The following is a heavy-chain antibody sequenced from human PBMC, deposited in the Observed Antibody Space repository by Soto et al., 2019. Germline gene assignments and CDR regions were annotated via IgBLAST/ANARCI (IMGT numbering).Heavy chain of an antibody. J-gene: IGHJ1*01. V-gene: IGHV1-18*01. Sequence: ASVKVSCKASGYTFTSYGSSWVRQAPGQGLEWMGWISAYNGNTNYAQKLQGRVTMTTDTSTSTAYMELRSLRSDDTAVYYCARENQGGTYYYDSSGYRIEYFQHWGQGTLVTVSS. CDR2: ISAYNGNT. CDR3: ARENQGGTYYYDSSGYRIEYFQH. D-gene: IGHD3-22*01. CDR1: GYTFTSYG.